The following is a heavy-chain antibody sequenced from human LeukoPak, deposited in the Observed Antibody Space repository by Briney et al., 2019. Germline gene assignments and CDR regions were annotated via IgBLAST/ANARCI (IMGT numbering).Heavy chain of an antibody. CDR1: GLTFSGYW. CDR3: ARESTWRSSFADYYYYYMDV. J-gene: IGHJ6*03. V-gene: IGHV3-7*01. D-gene: IGHD6-6*01. CDR2: IKQDGSEK. Sequence: GGSLRLSCAVTGLTFSGYWVTWVRQAPRKGLEWVANIKQDGSEKYYVDSVKGRFTISRDNAKNSLYLQMNSLRAEDTAVYYCARESTWRSSFADYYYYYMDVWGKGTTVTVSS.